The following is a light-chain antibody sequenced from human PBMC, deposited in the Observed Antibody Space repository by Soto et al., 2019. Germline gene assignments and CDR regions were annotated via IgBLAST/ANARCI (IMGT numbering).Light chain of an antibody. CDR2: KAS. CDR1: QTISSW. J-gene: IGKJ1*01. CDR3: QQYNSYSMT. V-gene: IGKV1-5*03. Sequence: DIQMTQSPSTLSGSVGDRVTISCXASQTISSWLAWYQQKPGKAPKLLIYKASSLESGVPSRFSGSGSGTEFTLTISSLQPDDFATYYCQQYNSYSMTFGQGTKVDI.